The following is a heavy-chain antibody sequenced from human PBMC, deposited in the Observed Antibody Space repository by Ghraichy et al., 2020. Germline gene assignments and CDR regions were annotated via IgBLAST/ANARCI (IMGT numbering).Heavy chain of an antibody. CDR2: ISRRSSPT. CDR3: VRQVGDDSSNWFDP. CDR1: GFTFSDYS. V-gene: IGHV3-21*01. Sequence: GEYLNISCTASGFTFSDYSMIWVRQAPGKGLEWVSSISRRSSPTYYADSVQGRFTISRDNAKNSVYLQMNSLRAEDTALYYCVRQVGDDSSNWFDPWGQGTLVTVSS. D-gene: IGHD5-18*01. J-gene: IGHJ5*02.